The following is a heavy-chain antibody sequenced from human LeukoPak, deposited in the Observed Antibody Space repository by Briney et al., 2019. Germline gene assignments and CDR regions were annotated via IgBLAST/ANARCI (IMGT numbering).Heavy chain of an antibody. CDR3: AILRHYYFWSGYYHFDY. CDR2: MNPNSGNT. Sequence: ASVKVSCKASGYTFTSYDINWVRQATGQGLEWMGWMNPNSGNTGYAQKFQGRVTITRNTSISTAYMELSSLRSEDTAVYYCAILRHYYFWSGYYHFDYWGQGTLVTVSS. V-gene: IGHV1-8*03. D-gene: IGHD3-3*01. J-gene: IGHJ4*02. CDR1: GYTFTSYD.